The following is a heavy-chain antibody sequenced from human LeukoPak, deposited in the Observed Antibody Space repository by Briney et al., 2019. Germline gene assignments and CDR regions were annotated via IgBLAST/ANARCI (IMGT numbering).Heavy chain of an antibody. J-gene: IGHJ5*01. D-gene: IGHD6-19*01. CDR2: FDPEDGET. CDR3: ATSRSDGYSSGWFDY. V-gene: IGHV1-24*01. CDR1: GYTLTELS. Sequence: ASVKVSCKVSGYTLTELSMHWVRQGPGKGLEWVGGFDPEDGETIYAQKFQGRVTMTEDTSTDTAYMELSSLRSEDTAVYYCATSRSDGYSSGWFDYWGQGTLVTVSS.